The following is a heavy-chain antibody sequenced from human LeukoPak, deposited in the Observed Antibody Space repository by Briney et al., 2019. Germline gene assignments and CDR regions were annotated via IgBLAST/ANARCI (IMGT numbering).Heavy chain of an antibody. CDR2: IYSGGST. J-gene: IGHJ3*02. CDR1: GFTVSTNY. Sequence: GSLRLPCAVSGFTVSTNYMSWVRQAPGKGLEWVSVIYSGGSTYYADSVKGRFTISRDNSKNTLYLQMNSLRAEDTAVYYCARGGHIPQPLYVAVAGSGAFDIWGQGTMVTVSS. D-gene: IGHD6-19*01. V-gene: IGHV3-53*01. CDR3: ARGGHIPQPLYVAVAGSGAFDI.